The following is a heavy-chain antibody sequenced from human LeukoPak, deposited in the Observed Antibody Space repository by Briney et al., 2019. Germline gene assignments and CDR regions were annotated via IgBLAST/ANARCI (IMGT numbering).Heavy chain of an antibody. D-gene: IGHD3-10*01. Sequence: ASVKVSCKASGYTFTGYYMHWVRQAPGQRLEWMGWINPNSGGTNYAQKFQGRVTMTRDTSISTAYMELSRLRSDDTAVYYCARTYYYGSDPFDPWGQGTLVTVSS. CDR1: GYTFTGYY. CDR3: ARTYYYGSDPFDP. V-gene: IGHV1-2*02. J-gene: IGHJ5*02. CDR2: INPNSGGT.